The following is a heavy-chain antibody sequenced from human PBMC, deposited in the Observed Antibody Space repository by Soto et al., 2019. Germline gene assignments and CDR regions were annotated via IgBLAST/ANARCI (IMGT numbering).Heavy chain of an antibody. Sequence: SETLCLTCTVSGGSISSGGDYWSWIRQPPGKGLEWIGYIYYSGSTYYNPSLKSRVTISVDTSKNQFSLKLSSVTAADTAVYYCAREDYYYGSGSYYSWGQGTLVTVSS. V-gene: IGHV4-30-4*01. CDR3: AREDYYYGSGSYYS. D-gene: IGHD3-10*01. CDR1: GGSISSGGDY. J-gene: IGHJ4*02. CDR2: IYYSGST.